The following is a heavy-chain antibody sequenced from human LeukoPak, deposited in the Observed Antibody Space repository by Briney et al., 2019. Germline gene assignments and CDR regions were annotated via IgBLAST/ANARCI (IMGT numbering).Heavy chain of an antibody. CDR3: ARKGSSWYRAGMDV. Sequence: SETLSLTCAVYGGSFSGYYWSRIRQPPGKGLEWIGEINHSGSTNYNPSLKSRVTISVDTSKNQFSLKLSSVTAADTAVYYCARKGSSWYRAGMDVWGQGTTVTVSS. CDR1: GGSFSGYY. V-gene: IGHV4-34*01. CDR2: INHSGST. J-gene: IGHJ6*02. D-gene: IGHD6-13*01.